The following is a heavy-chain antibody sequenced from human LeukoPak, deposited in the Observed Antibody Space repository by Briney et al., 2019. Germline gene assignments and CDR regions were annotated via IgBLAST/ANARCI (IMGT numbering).Heavy chain of an antibody. D-gene: IGHD1-26*01. J-gene: IGHJ4*02. CDR3: ARVREIVVATLKPRHFDY. CDR2: ISSSSTK. Sequence: GGSLRLSCESTGFTFSKYSMNWVRQAPGKGLEWVSYISSSSTKSYADSVKGRFTISRDNAKNSLFLQMSSLRAEHTAVYYCARVREIVVATLKPRHFDYWGQGTLVTVSS. V-gene: IGHV3-48*01. CDR1: GFTFSKYS.